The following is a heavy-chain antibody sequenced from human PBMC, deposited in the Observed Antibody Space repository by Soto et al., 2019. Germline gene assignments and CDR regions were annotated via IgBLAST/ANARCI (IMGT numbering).Heavy chain of an antibody. J-gene: IGHJ5*02. Sequence: PSETLSLTCTVSGGSISSSSYYWGWIRQPPGKGLEWIGSIYYSGSTYYNPSLKSRVTISVDTSKNQFSLKLSSVTAADTAVYYCARNWPFFDYDRVNWFDPWGQGTLVTVSS. CDR1: GGSISSSSYY. CDR3: ARNWPFFDYDRVNWFDP. CDR2: IYYSGST. V-gene: IGHV4-39*01. D-gene: IGHD3-22*01.